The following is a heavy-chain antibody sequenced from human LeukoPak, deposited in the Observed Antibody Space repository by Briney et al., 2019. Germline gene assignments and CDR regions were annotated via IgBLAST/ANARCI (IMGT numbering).Heavy chain of an antibody. CDR3: AKAREIVPDS. V-gene: IGHV3-23*01. CDR1: GFTFSSYG. CDR2: LSASGGTT. D-gene: IGHD2-2*01. J-gene: IGHJ4*02. Sequence: GGSLRLSCAASGFTFSSYGMHWVRQAPGKGLEWVSTLSASGGTTYFADSVKGRFTISRDNSKNTLYLQMNSLRAEDTAVYYCAKAREIVPDSWGQGTLVTVSS.